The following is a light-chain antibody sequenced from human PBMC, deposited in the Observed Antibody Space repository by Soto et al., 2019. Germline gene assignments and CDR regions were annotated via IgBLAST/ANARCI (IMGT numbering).Light chain of an antibody. Sequence: QSVLTQPASVSGSPGQSISISCTGTRSDVLVSWYQQHPGKAPKLIIYEGSKRHSGVSNRFSGSKSGNTASLTISGLQAEDAADYYCCSYAGSRVFGGGTKLTVL. CDR3: CSYAGSRV. J-gene: IGLJ2*01. CDR2: EGS. V-gene: IGLV2-23*01. CDR1: RSDVL.